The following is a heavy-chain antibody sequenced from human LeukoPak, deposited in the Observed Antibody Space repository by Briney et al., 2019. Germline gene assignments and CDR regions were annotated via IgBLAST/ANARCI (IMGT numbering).Heavy chain of an antibody. CDR1: GFDVMTNY. CDR3: VKETPGTTMYY. V-gene: IGHV3-66*01. J-gene: IGHJ4*02. CDR2: ISRGADT. Sequence: GGSLRLSCAASGFDVMTNYMSWVRQAPGEGLEWVSVISRGADTYYSDSVKGRFIIYRDSSTNTVYLQIDRLRAEDTAVYFCVKETPGTTMYYWGQGTLVTVSS. D-gene: IGHD4-11*01.